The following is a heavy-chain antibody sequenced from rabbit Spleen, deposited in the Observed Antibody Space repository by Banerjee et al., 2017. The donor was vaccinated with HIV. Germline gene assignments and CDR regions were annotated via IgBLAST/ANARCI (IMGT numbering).Heavy chain of an antibody. V-gene: IGHV1S45*01. J-gene: IGHJ6*01. CDR3: ARDTSSSFSSYGMDL. CDR1: GVSFSGSSY. Sequence: QEQLVESGGGLVKPGASLTLTCTASGVSFSGSSYMCWVRQAPGKGLEWIACIELGGSGFTYFASWAKGRFTISKTSSTTVTLQMTSLTAADTATYFCARDTSSSFSSYGMDLWGQGTLVTVS. CDR2: IELGGSGFT. D-gene: IGHD1-1*01.